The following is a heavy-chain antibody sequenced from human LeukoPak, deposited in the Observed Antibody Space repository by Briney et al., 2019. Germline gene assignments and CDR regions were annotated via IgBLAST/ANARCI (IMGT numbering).Heavy chain of an antibody. CDR1: GGSISSYY. V-gene: IGHV4-59*01. Sequence: SETLSLTCTVSGGSISSYYWSWIRQPPGKGLEWIGYIYYSGSTNYNPSLKSRVTISVDTSKNQFSLKLSSVTAADTAVYYCARGGRGGAATGGGGRFDYWGQGTLVTVSS. CDR3: ARGGRGGAATGGGGRFDY. J-gene: IGHJ4*02. D-gene: IGHD1-26*01. CDR2: IYYSGST.